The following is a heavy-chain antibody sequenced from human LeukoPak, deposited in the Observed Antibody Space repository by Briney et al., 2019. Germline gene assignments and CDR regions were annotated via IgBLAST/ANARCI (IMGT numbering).Heavy chain of an antibody. V-gene: IGHV4-39*01. CDR1: GGSISSSSYY. CDR2: IYYSGST. J-gene: IGHJ4*02. CDR3: AREPMVTSFDY. Sequence: SETLSLTCTVSGGSISSSSYYWGWIRQPPGKGREWIGSIYYSGSTYYNPSLKSRVTISVDTSKNQFSLKLSSVTAADTAVYYCAREPMVTSFDYWGQGTLVTVSS. D-gene: IGHD5-18*01.